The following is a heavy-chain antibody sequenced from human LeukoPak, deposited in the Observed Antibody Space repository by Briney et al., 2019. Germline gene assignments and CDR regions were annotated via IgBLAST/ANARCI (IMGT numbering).Heavy chain of an antibody. CDR3: ARTWMYSNYF. CDR2: INQDGSEK. D-gene: IGHD4-11*01. CDR1: GFTFSSYA. Sequence: GGSLRLSCAASGFTFSSYAIHWVRQAPGKGLEWVANINQDGSEKYYVDSVRGRFTISRDNAENSLYLQMNSLRAEDTAVYYCARTWMYSNYFRGQGTLVTVSS. V-gene: IGHV3-7*03. J-gene: IGHJ4*02.